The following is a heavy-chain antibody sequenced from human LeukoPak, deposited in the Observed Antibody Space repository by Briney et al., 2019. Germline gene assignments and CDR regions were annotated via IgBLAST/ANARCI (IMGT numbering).Heavy chain of an antibody. J-gene: IGHJ5*02. CDR2: IIPIFGTA. CDR3: AWGAAAASNWFDP. V-gene: IGHV1-69*06. D-gene: IGHD6-13*01. CDR1: GATFSSYA. Sequence: SVKLSCTASGATFSSYAISWVRQAPGQGLEWMGGIIPIFGTANYAQKFQGRVTITADKSTSTAYMELSSLRSEDTAVYYCAWGAAAASNWFDPWGQRTLVTVSS.